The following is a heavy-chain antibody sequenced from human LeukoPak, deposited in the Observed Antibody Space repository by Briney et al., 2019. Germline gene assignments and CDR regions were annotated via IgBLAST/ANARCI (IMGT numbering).Heavy chain of an antibody. D-gene: IGHD3-10*01. CDR1: GYTFTSYD. CDR3: ARGSSFGEFADY. CDR2: MNPNSGNT. J-gene: IGHJ4*02. V-gene: IGHV1-8*03. Sequence: ASVKVSCKASGYTFTSYDINWVRQATGPGLEWVGWMNPNSGNTGYAQKFQGRVTITRNTSISTAYMELSSLRSEDTAVYYCARGSSFGEFADYWGQGTLVTVSS.